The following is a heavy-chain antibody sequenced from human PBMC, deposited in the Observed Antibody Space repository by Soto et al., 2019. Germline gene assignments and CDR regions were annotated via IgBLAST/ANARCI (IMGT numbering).Heavy chain of an antibody. J-gene: IGHJ4*02. Sequence: VDSLKISCKCYGYIFTTYWIGWVRQMPGKGLEWMGVIYPGDSDTRYSPSFQGQFTISADKSISTAYLQVSSLKAAGTGMWYSARGRYCSGGTCYFDYGGKGTLVPVTS. CDR3: ARGRYCSGGTCYFDY. D-gene: IGHD2-15*01. CDR1: GYIFTTYW. V-gene: IGHV5-51*01. CDR2: IYPGDSDT.